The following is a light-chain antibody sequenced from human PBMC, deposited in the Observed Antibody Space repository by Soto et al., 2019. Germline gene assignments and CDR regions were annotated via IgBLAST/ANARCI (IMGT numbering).Light chain of an antibody. J-gene: IGKJ2*01. CDR3: QQYERPPFA. V-gene: IGKV3-20*01. CDR2: DAS. CDR1: QRVSNSY. Sequence: EIVLPQSPGPLSLSPGDRATLSCRASQRVSNSYLAWYQQKPGQAPRLLIYDASTRAAGVPDRVTGGGSGTDFTLTINALEPEDFALYCCQQYERPPFAFGQGTRLEI.